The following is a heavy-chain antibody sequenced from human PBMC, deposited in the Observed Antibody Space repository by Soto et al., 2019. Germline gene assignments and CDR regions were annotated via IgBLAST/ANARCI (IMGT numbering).Heavy chain of an antibody. J-gene: IGHJ4*02. CDR1: GFTFSNYS. D-gene: IGHD6-19*01. CDR3: AKGKSSGWYYFDY. CDR2: ISASGRDT. Sequence: LRLSCAASGFTFSNYSMSWVRQAPGKGLEWVSGISASGRDTYYADSVKDRFTISRDNSKNTVYLQVNSLRADDTAIYYCAKGKSSGWYYFDYWGQGTPVTVSP. V-gene: IGHV3-23*01.